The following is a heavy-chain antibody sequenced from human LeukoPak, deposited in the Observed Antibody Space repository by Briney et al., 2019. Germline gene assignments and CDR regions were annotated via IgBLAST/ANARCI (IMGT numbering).Heavy chain of an antibody. D-gene: IGHD3-3*01. J-gene: IGHJ4*02. CDR3: AKDRDYDFWSGYYWDD. CDR2: ISGSGGST. V-gene: IGHV3-23*01. Sequence: GGSLRLSCAASGFTFSSYAMSWVRQAPGRGLEWVSSISGSGGSTYYADSVKGRFTISRDNSKDTLYLQMHSLRGEDTAVYFCAKDRDYDFWSGYYWDDWGQGTLVTVSS. CDR1: GFTFSSYA.